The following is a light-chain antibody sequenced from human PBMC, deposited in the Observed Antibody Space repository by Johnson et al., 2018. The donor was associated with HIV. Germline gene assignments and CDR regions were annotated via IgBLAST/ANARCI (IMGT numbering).Light chain of an antibody. Sequence: QSVLTQPPSVSAAPGQKVTISCSGSSPNIGNNYVSWYQELPGTALKLLIYKNDKRGSGIPDRFSGSKSGPSATLGITGLPTGDEADYYCGIWDTRLSTGGVFGTGTKVTVL. V-gene: IGLV1-51*02. CDR3: GIWDTRLSTGGV. CDR2: KND. CDR1: SPNIGNNY. J-gene: IGLJ1*01.